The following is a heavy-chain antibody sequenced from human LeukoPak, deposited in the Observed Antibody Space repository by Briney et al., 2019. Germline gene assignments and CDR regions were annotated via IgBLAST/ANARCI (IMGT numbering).Heavy chain of an antibody. V-gene: IGHV4-38-2*02. CDR1: GYSISSGYY. J-gene: IGHJ4*02. CDR3: ARDGDSSSWTHFDY. CDR2: IYHSGST. Sequence: SETLSLTCTVPGYSISSGYYWGWIRQPPGKGLEWIGSIYHSGSTYYNPSLKSRVTISVDTSKNQFSLKLSSVTAADTAVYYCARDGDSSSWTHFDYWGQGTLVTVSS. D-gene: IGHD6-13*01.